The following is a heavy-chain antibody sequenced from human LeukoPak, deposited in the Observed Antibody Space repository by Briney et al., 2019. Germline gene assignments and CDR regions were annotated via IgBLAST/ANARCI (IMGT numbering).Heavy chain of an antibody. Sequence: GGSLRLSCAASGFTFSTYAMHWVRQAPGKGLEYVPTISDNGGSTFYANSVKGRFTISRDNSKNTLCLQMGSLRPEDMAVYYCARALIAARPDSLFDYWGQGTLVTVSS. J-gene: IGHJ4*02. D-gene: IGHD6-6*01. CDR1: GFTFSTYA. CDR3: ARALIAARPDSLFDY. CDR2: ISDNGGST. V-gene: IGHV3-64*01.